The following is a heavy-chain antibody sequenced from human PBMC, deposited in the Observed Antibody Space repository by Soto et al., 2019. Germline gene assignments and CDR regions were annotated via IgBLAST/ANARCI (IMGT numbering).Heavy chain of an antibody. CDR2: IFDSGTT. J-gene: IGHJ4*02. D-gene: IGHD3-10*01. Sequence: SETLSLTCTVSGGSITSDYSCWSWIRQPPGEGLEWIWHIFDSGTTYTNPSLRIQVAISLDTSKNHFSLTLSSVTAADTAVYFCARRHGLDIDAYYWGQGILVTVSS. V-gene: IGHV4-30-4*01. CDR3: ARRHGLDIDAYY. CDR1: GGSITSDYSC.